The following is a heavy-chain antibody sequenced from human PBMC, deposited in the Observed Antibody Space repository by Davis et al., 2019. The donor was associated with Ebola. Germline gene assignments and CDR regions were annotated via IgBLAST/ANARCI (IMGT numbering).Heavy chain of an antibody. V-gene: IGHV4-34*01. CDR3: ASTWSGKYYYYYGMDV. Sequence: MPGGSLRLSCAVYGGSFSGYYWSWIRQPPGKGLEWIGEINHSGSTNYNPSLKSRVTISVDRSKNQFSLKLSSVTAADTAVYYCASTWSGKYYYYYGMDVWGQGTTVTVSS. D-gene: IGHD2-15*01. CDR1: GGSFSGYY. CDR2: INHSGST. J-gene: IGHJ6*02.